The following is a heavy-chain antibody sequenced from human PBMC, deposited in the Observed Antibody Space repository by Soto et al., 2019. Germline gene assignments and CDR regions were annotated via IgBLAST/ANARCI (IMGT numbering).Heavy chain of an antibody. Sequence: QVQLVQSGAEVKKPGASVKVSCRASGYTFTTYVIHWVRQAPGQRLEGMGWINADSGNTRYSQKFQGRVTIIRDTSASTAYLELSSLTSEDTTVYYCARAALGGWSYFDYWGQGTLVTVSS. CDR2: INADSGNT. CDR1: GYTFTTYV. CDR3: ARAALGGWSYFDY. V-gene: IGHV1-3*01. J-gene: IGHJ4*02. D-gene: IGHD6-19*01.